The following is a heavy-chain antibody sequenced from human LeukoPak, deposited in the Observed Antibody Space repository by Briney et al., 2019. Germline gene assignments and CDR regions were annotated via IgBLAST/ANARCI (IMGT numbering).Heavy chain of an antibody. V-gene: IGHV1-2*02. CDR1: GYSFTGYY. CDR3: ARSVAVTTNFDY. D-gene: IGHD4-17*01. CDR2: IKPDSGGT. J-gene: IGHJ4*02. Sequence: ASVNVSCKPSGYSFTGYYIHWVRQAPGRGLEWMGWIKPDSGGTNYAQKFQGRVTMTRDTSIRSAYLGLSRLRSDDTAVYYCARSVAVTTNFDYWGQGTLVTVSS.